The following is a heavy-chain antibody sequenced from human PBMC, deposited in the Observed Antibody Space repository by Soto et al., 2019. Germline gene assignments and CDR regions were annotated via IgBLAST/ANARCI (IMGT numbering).Heavy chain of an antibody. Sequence: ASVKVSCKASGGTFSSYAISWVRQAPGQGLEWMGGIIPIFGTANYAQKFQGRVTITADESTSTAYMELSSLRSEDAAVYYCARDSVLGDNWFDPWGQGTLVTVSS. CDR1: GGTFSSYA. V-gene: IGHV1-69*13. D-gene: IGHD3-10*01. J-gene: IGHJ5*02. CDR3: ARDSVLGDNWFDP. CDR2: IIPIFGTA.